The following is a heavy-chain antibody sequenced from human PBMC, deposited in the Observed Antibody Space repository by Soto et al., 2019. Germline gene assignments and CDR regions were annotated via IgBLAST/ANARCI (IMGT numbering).Heavy chain of an antibody. Sequence: EVQLSESGGGLVQPGGSLRLSCAASGFTFSSYAMSWVRQAPGKGLEWVSGISASGVSTYYADSVKGRFTISRDSSKNTLQLQMSTLRAEDMAGYYCARAGSSGYGRRWESGCWGQGSLVTVS. V-gene: IGHV3-23*01. CDR1: GFTFSSYA. CDR3: ARAGSSGYGRRWESGC. D-gene: IGHD5-12*01. J-gene: IGHJ1*01. CDR2: ISASGVST.